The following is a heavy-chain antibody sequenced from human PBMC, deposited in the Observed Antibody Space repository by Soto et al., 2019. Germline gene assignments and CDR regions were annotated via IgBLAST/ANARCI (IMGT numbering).Heavy chain of an antibody. J-gene: IGHJ4*02. CDR2: IHHSRGT. CDR3: ARRQIVQKIVDQ. Sequence: SETLSLTCAVYCGSFSGYYWSWIRQPPGKGLEWIGEIHHSRGTNYSPSLESRVTISADTSKRHFSLKLSSVTAADAAVYYCARRQIVQKIVDQWGQGTPVTVSS. CDR1: CGSFSGYY. V-gene: IGHV4-34*01. D-gene: IGHD2-2*01.